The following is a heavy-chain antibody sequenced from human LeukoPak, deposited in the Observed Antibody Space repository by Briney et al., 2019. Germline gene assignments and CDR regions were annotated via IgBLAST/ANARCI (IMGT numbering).Heavy chain of an antibody. Sequence: GGSLRLSCTASGFTFSNAWMNWVRQAPGKGLEWVGRIRCKCEGGTADYAAPVKGRFIISRDDSKNTLYLQMNSLKTEDTAMYYCTNYIVSSCWYWGQGALVTVSS. CDR1: GFTFSNAW. CDR2: IRCKCEGGTA. J-gene: IGHJ4*02. D-gene: IGHD6-13*01. V-gene: IGHV3-15*01. CDR3: TNYIVSSCWY.